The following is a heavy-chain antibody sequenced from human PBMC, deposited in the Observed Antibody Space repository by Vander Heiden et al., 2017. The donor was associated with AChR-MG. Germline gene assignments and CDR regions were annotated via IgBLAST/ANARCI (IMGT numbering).Heavy chain of an antibody. J-gene: IGHJ4*02. Sequence: EVQLVESGGGLVQPGRSLSLSCAASGFTFDDYAMHWVRQAPGKGLGWVSGISWNSGSIGYADSVKGRFTISRDNAKNSLYLQMNSLRAEDTALYYCALTSPTFGGVIPDYWGQGTLVTVSS. CDR1: GFTFDDYA. CDR3: ALTSPTFGGVIPDY. D-gene: IGHD3-16*02. CDR2: ISWNSGSI. V-gene: IGHV3-9*01.